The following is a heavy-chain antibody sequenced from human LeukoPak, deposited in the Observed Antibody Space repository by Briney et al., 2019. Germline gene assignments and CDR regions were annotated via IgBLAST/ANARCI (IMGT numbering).Heavy chain of an antibody. D-gene: IGHD2-2*01. CDR3: ARDPEYCSSTSCPYYFDY. J-gene: IGHJ4*02. CDR1: GYTVTSYG. CDR2: ISAYNGNT. Sequence: ASVKVSCKASGYTVTSYGISWVRQAPGQGLEWMGWISAYNGNTNYAQKLQGRVTMTTDTSTSTAYMELRSLRSDDTAVYYCARDPEYCSSTSCPYYFDYWGQGTLVTVSS. V-gene: IGHV1-18*01.